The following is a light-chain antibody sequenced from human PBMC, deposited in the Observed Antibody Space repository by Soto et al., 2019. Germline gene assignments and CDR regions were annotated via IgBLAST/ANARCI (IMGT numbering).Light chain of an antibody. CDR1: SSNIGNHY. V-gene: IGLV1-40*01. CDR3: QSYDNSLSGSWV. Sequence: QSVLTQPPSMSAAPGQTVTISCSGGSSNIGNHYVSWYQQVPGTAPKLLIYGNSNRPSGVPDRFSGSKSGTSASLAINGLQAEDEAHYYCQSYDNSLSGSWVFGGGTKLTVL. CDR2: GNS. J-gene: IGLJ3*02.